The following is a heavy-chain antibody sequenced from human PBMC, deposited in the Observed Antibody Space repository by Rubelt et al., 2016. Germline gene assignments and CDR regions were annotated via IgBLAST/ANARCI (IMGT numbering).Heavy chain of an antibody. J-gene: IGHJ6*02. CDR3: ARGRLGYGMDV. Sequence: SLTCAVSGGSINDNNWWSWVRQPPGKGLEWIGEISHSGSTYYNPSLKSRVTISVDTSKNQFSLKLSSVTAADTAVYYCARGRLGYGMDVWGQGTTVTVSS. CDR2: ISHSGST. D-gene: IGHD3-16*01. V-gene: IGHV4-4*02. CDR1: GGSINDNNW.